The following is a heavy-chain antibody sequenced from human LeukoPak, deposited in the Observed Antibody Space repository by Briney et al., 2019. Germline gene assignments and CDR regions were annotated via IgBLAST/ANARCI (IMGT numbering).Heavy chain of an antibody. CDR3: ARVDTVMAYYFDL. CDR2: IYSGGTT. Sequence: PGGSLRLSCAASGFTVSTNCMTWVRQAPGKGLVWVSTIYSGGTTYYADSVMGRFTISRHNSRNTLYLQMNSLRAEDTAVYYCARVDTVMAYYFDLWGQGTLVTVSS. D-gene: IGHD5-18*01. V-gene: IGHV3-53*04. CDR1: GFTVSTNC. J-gene: IGHJ4*02.